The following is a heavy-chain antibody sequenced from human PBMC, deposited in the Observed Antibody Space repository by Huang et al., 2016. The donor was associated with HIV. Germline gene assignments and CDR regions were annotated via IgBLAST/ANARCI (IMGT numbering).Heavy chain of an antibody. CDR3: AREFVIFGAPLWPAY. CDR2: INPGNGNN. Sequence: QVQLVQSGAEVKKPGASVKVSCKASGYSFTTYALHWVRQAPGHRLEWMGGINPGNGNNNYSQKFQGRVTITRDTSASTVYMEVSSLTFEDTAVYYCAREFVIFGAPLWPAYWGQGTLISVSS. D-gene: IGHD2-21*01. CDR1: GYSFTTYA. V-gene: IGHV1-3*01. J-gene: IGHJ4*02.